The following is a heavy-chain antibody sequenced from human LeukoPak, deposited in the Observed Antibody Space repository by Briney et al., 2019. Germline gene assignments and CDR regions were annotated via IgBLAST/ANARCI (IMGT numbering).Heavy chain of an antibody. J-gene: IGHJ6*03. Sequence: SETLSLTCTVSGGSISSYYWSWIRQPPGKGLEWIGYIYTSGSTNYNPSLKSRVTISVDTSKNQFSLKLSSVTAADTAVYYCARIRNYYMDVRGKGITVTVSS. CDR2: IYTSGST. CDR1: GGSISSYY. CDR3: ARIRNYYMDV. V-gene: IGHV4-4*09. D-gene: IGHD1-14*01.